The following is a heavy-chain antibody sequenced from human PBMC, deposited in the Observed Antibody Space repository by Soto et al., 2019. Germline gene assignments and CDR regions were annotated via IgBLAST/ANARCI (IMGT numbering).Heavy chain of an antibody. Sequence: ESGGGVVQPGRSLRLSCAASGFTFSSYGMHWVRQAPGKGLEWVAVIWYDGSNKYYADSVKGRFTISRDNSKNTLYLQMNSLRAEDTAVYYCARESAAAGMLGYFQHWGQGTLVTVSS. V-gene: IGHV3-33*01. J-gene: IGHJ1*01. CDR1: GFTFSSYG. CDR3: ARESAAAGMLGYFQH. CDR2: IWYDGSNK. D-gene: IGHD6-13*01.